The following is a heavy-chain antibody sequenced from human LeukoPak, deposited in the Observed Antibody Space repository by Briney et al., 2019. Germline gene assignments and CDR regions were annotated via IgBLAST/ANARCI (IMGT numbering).Heavy chain of an antibody. V-gene: IGHV3-33*01. CDR1: GSTFSSYG. J-gene: IGHJ4*02. Sequence: GGSLRLSCAASGSTFSSYGVHWVRQAPGKGLEWVAVIWYDGSNKYYADSVKGRFTISRDNSKNSLYLQMNSLRAEDTAVYYCARDVLRYFDWLRGEYYFDYWGQGTLVTVSS. D-gene: IGHD3-9*01. CDR3: ARDVLRYFDWLRGEYYFDY. CDR2: IWYDGSNK.